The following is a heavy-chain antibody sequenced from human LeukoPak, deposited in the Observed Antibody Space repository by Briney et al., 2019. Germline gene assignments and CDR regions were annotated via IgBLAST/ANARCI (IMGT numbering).Heavy chain of an antibody. V-gene: IGHV1-46*01. CDR2: INPSGGST. Sequence: ASVKVSCKASGYTFTGYYMHWVRQAPGQGLEWMGIINPSGGSTSYAQKFQGRVTMTRDMSTSTVYMELSSLRSEDTAVYYCARSSVAAYYFDYWGQGTLVTVSS. CDR3: ARSSVAAYYFDY. D-gene: IGHD2-15*01. CDR1: GYTFTGYY. J-gene: IGHJ4*02.